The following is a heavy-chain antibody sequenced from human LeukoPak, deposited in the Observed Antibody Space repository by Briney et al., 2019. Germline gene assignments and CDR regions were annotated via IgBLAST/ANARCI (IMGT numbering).Heavy chain of an antibody. J-gene: IGHJ6*03. V-gene: IGHV4-59*01. Sequence: SETLSLTCTVSGGYIRSYYWSWIRQPPGKGLEWIGYIYYSGSTNYNPSLKSRVTISVDTSKKQLSLKLSSVTAADTAVYYCARDRWITMVRGVNYYYYYYMDVWGKGTTVTISS. CDR3: ARDRWITMVRGVNYYYYYYMDV. CDR1: GGYIRSYY. CDR2: IYYSGST. D-gene: IGHD3-10*01.